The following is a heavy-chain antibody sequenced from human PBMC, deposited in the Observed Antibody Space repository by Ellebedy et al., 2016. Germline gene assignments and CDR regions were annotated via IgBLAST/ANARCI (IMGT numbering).Heavy chain of an antibody. CDR3: ARGGMLYCSSTYCVDY. V-gene: IGHV1-18*01. D-gene: IGHD2-2*01. J-gene: IGHJ4*02. Sequence: ASVKVSXXASGYTFTRYSITWVRQAPGQGLEWMGGITVYNDDTIYAQNLRGRVSMTTDTSTSTTYMELRSLRSDDTAMYYCARGGMLYCSSTYCVDYWGQGTLVTVSS. CDR1: GYTFTRYS. CDR2: ITVYNDDT.